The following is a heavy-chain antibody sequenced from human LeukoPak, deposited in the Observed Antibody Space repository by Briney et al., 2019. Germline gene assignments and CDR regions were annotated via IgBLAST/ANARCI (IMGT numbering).Heavy chain of an antibody. CDR2: INPNSGGT. V-gene: IGHV1-2*04. CDR1: GYTFTGYY. J-gene: IGHJ5*02. Sequence: ASVKVSCKASGYTFTGYYMHWVRQAPGQGLEWMGWINPNSGGTNYAQKFQGWVTMTRDTSISTAYMELSRLRSDDTAVYYCARRYCSGGSCHNWFDPWGQGTLVTVSS. CDR3: ARRYCSGGSCHNWFDP. D-gene: IGHD2-15*01.